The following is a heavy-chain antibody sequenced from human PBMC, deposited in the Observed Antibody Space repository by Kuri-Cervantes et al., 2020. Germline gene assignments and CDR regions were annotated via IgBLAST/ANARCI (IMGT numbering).Heavy chain of an antibody. CDR2: IKSKTDGGTT. CDR3: ARGFSSGWYFSVNYYYGMDV. J-gene: IGHJ6*02. CDR1: GFTFSDYY. D-gene: IGHD6-19*01. Sequence: GGSLRLSCAASGFTFSDYYMSWVRQAPGKGLEWVGRIKSKTDGGTTNYAAPVKGRFTISRDDSKNTLYLQMNSLRAEDTAVYYCARGFSSGWYFSVNYYYGMDVWGQGTTVTVSS. V-gene: IGHV3-15*01.